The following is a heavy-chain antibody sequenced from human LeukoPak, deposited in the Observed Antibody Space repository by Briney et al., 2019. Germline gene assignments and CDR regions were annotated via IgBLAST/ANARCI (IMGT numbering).Heavy chain of an antibody. J-gene: IGHJ4*02. CDR3: ARASKRDGYNFDY. V-gene: IGHV4-59*01. CDR2: IYYSGST. CDR1: GGSISSCY. D-gene: IGHD5-24*01. Sequence: SETLSLTCTVSGGSISSCYWSWIRQPPGKGLEWIGYIYYSGSTNYNPSLKSRVTISVDTSKNQFSLKLSSVTAADTAVYYCARASKRDGYNFDYWGQGTLVTVSS.